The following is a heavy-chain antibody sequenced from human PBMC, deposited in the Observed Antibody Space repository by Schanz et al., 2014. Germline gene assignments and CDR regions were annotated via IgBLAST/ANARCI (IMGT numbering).Heavy chain of an antibody. J-gene: IGHJ3*02. CDR3: GTEKRMESGTWAKAFDI. V-gene: IGHV1-46*01. Sequence: QVQLVQSGAEVKKPGASVKLSCKASNYIFTKYYIHCVRQAPGQGLEWMGLINPYDDTIDYAKKFQGRFAMTSDTSTTTVYMELSSLRSDDTAMYYCGTEKRMESGTWAKAFDIWGQGTGVTVSS. D-gene: IGHD3-3*01. CDR2: INPYDDTI. CDR1: NYIFTKYY.